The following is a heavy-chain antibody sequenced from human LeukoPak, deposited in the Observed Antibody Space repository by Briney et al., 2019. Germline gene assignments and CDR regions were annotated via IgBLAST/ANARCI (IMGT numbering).Heavy chain of an antibody. J-gene: IGHJ4*02. CDR3: TRDRGAYNLYDF. D-gene: IGHD1-1*01. CDR1: GFTFGDYA. CDR2: IRSKAYGETA. Sequence: GRSLRLSCTASGFTFGDYAMSWVRQAPGKGLEWVGFIRSKAYGETADYAACVKGRFTISRDDSKAIAYLQMNSLKTEDTAVYHCTRDRGAYNLYDFWGQGTLVTVSS. V-gene: IGHV3-49*04.